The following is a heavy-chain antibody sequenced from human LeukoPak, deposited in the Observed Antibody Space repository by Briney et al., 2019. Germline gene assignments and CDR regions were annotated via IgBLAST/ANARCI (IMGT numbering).Heavy chain of an antibody. J-gene: IGHJ5*02. D-gene: IGHD2-2*01. CDR2: IIPIFGTA. CDR3: AREVEYQLPEGIRFDP. V-gene: IGHV1-69*06. CDR1: GGTFSSYA. Sequence: GASVTVSCTASGGTFSSYAISWVRQAPGQGLEWMGGIIPIFGTANYAQKFQGRITITADKSTSTAYMELSSLRSEDTAVYYCAREVEYQLPEGIRFDPWGQGTLVTVSS.